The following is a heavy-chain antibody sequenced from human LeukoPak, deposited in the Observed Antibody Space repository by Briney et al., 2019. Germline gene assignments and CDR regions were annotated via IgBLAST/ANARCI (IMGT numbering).Heavy chain of an antibody. J-gene: IGHJ4*02. Sequence: PSETLSLTCTVSGGSISSSSYYWGWIRQPPGKGLEWIGEINHSGSTNYNPSLKSRVTISVDTSKNQFSLKLSSVTAADTAVYYCARGSLYNWNYLVYWGQGTLVTVSS. V-gene: IGHV4-39*07. CDR3: ARGSLYNWNYLVY. CDR1: GGSISSSSYY. CDR2: INHSGST. D-gene: IGHD1-20*01.